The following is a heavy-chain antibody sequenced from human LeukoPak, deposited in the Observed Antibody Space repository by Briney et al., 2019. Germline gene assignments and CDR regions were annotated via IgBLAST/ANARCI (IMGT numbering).Heavy chain of an antibody. V-gene: IGHV1-69*05. CDR2: IIPIFGTA. D-gene: IGHD2-8*01. Sequence: GASVKVSCKASGYSFTGYYMHWVRQAPGQGLEWMGRIIPIFGTANYAQKFQGRVTITTDESTSTAYMELSSLRSEDTAVYYCASTNSGYCTNGVCYLSDYWGQGTLVTVSS. CDR3: ASTNSGYCTNGVCYLSDY. CDR1: GYSFTGYY. J-gene: IGHJ4*02.